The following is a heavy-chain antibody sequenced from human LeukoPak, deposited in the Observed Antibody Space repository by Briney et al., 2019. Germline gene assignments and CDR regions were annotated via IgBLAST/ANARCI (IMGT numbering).Heavy chain of an antibody. CDR2: IYYIGST. CDR3: ARDDYDILTGSHHGFDH. CDR1: GVSISIYY. D-gene: IGHD3-9*01. J-gene: IGHJ4*02. V-gene: IGHV4-59*01. Sequence: PSETLSLTCTVSGVSISIYYWSWIRQPPGEGLEWIGYIYYIGSTNYNPSLKSRVTISVDTSKNQFSLKLSSVTAADTAVYYCARDDYDILTGSHHGFDHWGQGTLVTVSS.